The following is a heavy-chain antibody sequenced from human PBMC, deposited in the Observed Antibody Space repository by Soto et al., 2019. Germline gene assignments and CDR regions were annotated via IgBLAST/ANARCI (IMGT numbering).Heavy chain of an antibody. D-gene: IGHD2-2*01. CDR1: GGSITSSGYY. V-gene: IGHV4-31*03. J-gene: IGHJ4*02. Sequence: QVQLQESGPGLVKPSQTLSLTCTVSGGSITSSGYYWSWIRQHPGEGLEWIGLTSNSGNTSYNPSLKSRVTISVDTSSNQFSLNLKSVTAADPAVYYCARGGGSTKVDYWGQGTLVTVSP. CDR3: ARGGGSTKVDY. CDR2: TSNSGNT.